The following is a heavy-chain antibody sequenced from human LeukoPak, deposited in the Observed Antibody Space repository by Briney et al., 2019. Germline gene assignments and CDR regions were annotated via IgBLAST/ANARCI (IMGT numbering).Heavy chain of an antibody. D-gene: IGHD6-19*01. CDR2: IYYSGST. V-gene: IGHV4-39*07. CDR1: GGSISSSSYY. CDR3: ARERRQWLVLGEIDY. J-gene: IGHJ4*02. Sequence: SETLSLTCTVSGGSISSSSYYWGWIRQPPGKGLEWIGSIYYSGSTYYNPSLKSRVTISVGTSKNQFSLKLSSVTAADTAVYYCARERRQWLVLGEIDYWGQGTLVTVSS.